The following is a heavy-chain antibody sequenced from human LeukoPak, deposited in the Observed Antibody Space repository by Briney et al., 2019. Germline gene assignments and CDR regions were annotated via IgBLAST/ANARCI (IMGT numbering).Heavy chain of an antibody. Sequence: KPSETLSLTCGVHGGSFSGYYWSWIRQPPGKGLEWIGEFNYRGSTNYNLSLKSRVTISVDTSKNQFSLKLSSVTAADTAVYYCARGLVAATTNYWGQGTLVTVSS. CDR3: ARGLVAATTNY. V-gene: IGHV4-34*01. CDR2: FNYRGST. CDR1: GGSFSGYY. J-gene: IGHJ4*02. D-gene: IGHD1-26*01.